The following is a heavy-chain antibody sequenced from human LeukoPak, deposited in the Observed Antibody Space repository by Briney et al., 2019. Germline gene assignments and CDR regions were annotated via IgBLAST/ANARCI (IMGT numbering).Heavy chain of an antibody. Sequence: SETLSLTCTVSGGSITDHYWTWIRQPPRQGLEWIGYISSSGSTSYDPSLVSRVTTSLDTSKNQVSLKVRSVTAADTAMYFCARGHYDLAPWGQGILVTVSS. D-gene: IGHD4-17*01. CDR2: ISSSGST. V-gene: IGHV4-59*11. CDR1: GGSITDHY. CDR3: ARGHYDLAP. J-gene: IGHJ5*02.